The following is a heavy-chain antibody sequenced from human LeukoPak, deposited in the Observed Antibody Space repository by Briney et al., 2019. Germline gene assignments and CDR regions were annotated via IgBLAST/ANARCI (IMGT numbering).Heavy chain of an antibody. Sequence: PGGSLRLSCAASGFIFSSYAMSWVRQAPGKGLEWVSSISGSGGSTYYADSVKGRFTISRDNSKNTVYLQMNSLRAEDTAVYYCAKDRSCTNEVCHGDFAYWGQGTLVTVSS. D-gene: IGHD2-8*01. CDR3: AKDRSCTNEVCHGDFAY. J-gene: IGHJ4*02. CDR2: ISGSGGST. V-gene: IGHV3-23*01. CDR1: GFIFSSYA.